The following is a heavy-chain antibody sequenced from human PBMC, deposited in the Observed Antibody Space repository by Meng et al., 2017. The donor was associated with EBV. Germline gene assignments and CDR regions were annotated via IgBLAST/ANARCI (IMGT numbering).Heavy chain of an antibody. D-gene: IGHD6-13*01. V-gene: IGHV1-69*06. Sequence: QVELFQPGAGFKKPGSSVKVSCKASGGTCSSYAISWVRQAPGQGLEWMGGIIPIFGTANYAQKFQGRVTITADKSTSTAYMELSSLRSEDTAVYYCARAEIAAAGRLDYWGQGTLVTVSS. CDR3: ARAEIAAAGRLDY. CDR1: GGTCSSYA. CDR2: IIPIFGTA. J-gene: IGHJ4*02.